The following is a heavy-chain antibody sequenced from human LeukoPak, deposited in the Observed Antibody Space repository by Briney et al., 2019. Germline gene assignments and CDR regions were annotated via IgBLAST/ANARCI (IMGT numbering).Heavy chain of an antibody. Sequence: SETLSLTCTVSGGSMSAYYWSWIRQPPENGLELIGYFYYSGSTNYNPSLKSRVSISMDTSKNQFSLRLTSVAAADTAVYYCARHRGGDSVTDCWGQGTLVTVSS. CDR1: GGSMSAYY. V-gene: IGHV4-59*08. CDR3: ARHRGGDSVTDC. J-gene: IGHJ4*02. CDR2: FYYSGST. D-gene: IGHD2-21*02.